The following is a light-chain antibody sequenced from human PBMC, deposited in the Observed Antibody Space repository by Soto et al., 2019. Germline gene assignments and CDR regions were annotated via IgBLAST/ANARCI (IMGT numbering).Light chain of an antibody. V-gene: IGLV2-14*01. Sequence: QSALTQPASVSGSPGQSITISCTGTSSDVGAYNSVSWYQQHPGKAPKLMIYEVSNRPSGVSNRFSGSKSGNTASLTISGLQAEDEADYYCTSFTTSYTGVFGGGTQLTVL. CDR1: SSDVGAYNS. CDR2: EVS. CDR3: TSFTTSYTGV. J-gene: IGLJ3*02.